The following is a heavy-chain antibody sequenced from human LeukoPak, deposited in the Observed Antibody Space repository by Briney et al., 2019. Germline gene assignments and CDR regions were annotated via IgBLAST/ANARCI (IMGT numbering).Heavy chain of an antibody. CDR1: GYTLTELS. CDR2: FDPEDGET. V-gene: IGHV1-24*01. D-gene: IGHD5-18*01. CDR3: ARGPDVDTAEGFDP. J-gene: IGHJ5*02. Sequence: ASVKVSCKVSGYTLTELSMHWVRQAPGKGLEWMGGFDPEDGETIYAQKFQGRVTITRNTSISTAYMELSSLRSEDTAVYYCARGPDVDTAEGFDPWGQGTLVTVSS.